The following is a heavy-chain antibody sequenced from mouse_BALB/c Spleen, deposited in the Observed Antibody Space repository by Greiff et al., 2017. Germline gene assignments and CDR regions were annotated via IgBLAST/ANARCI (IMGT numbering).Heavy chain of an antibody. Sequence: EVQLQQSGPELVKPGASVKMSCKASGYTFTSYVMHWVKQKPGQGLEWIGYINPYNDGTKYNEKFKGKATLTSDKSSSTAYMELSSLTSEDSAVYYCAYYGSSYAMDYWGQGTSVTVSS. V-gene: IGHV1-14*01. CDR1: GYTFTSYV. CDR3: AYYGSSYAMDY. CDR2: INPYNDGT. J-gene: IGHJ4*01. D-gene: IGHD1-1*01.